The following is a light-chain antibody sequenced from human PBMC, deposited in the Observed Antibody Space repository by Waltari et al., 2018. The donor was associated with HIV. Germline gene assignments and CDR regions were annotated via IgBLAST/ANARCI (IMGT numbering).Light chain of an antibody. CDR3: MQSLQTPLT. Sequence: DIVMTQSPFYLSVTPVESASISCRSSQSLLHSSGFNYLEWYLQKPGQSPQLLIYLGSNRASGVSDRIIGSGSGTDFSLEISNVEAEDVGVYFCMQSLQTPLTFGGGTRVEIK. CDR2: LGS. V-gene: IGKV2-28*01. J-gene: IGKJ4*01. CDR1: QSLLHSSGFNY.